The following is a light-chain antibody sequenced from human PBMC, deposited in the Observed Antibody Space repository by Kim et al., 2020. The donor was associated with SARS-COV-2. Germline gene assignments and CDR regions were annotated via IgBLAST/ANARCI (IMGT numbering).Light chain of an antibody. CDR3: SSYASSNTFV. Sequence: GQSVTISCTGTSSDVGGYNDVSWYQQHPGKAPKLMIYEVSKRPSGVADRFAGSKSGKTASLTVSGLQAEDEADYYCSSYASSNTFVFGGGTQLTVL. V-gene: IGLV2-8*01. CDR1: SSDVGGYND. J-gene: IGLJ7*01. CDR2: EVS.